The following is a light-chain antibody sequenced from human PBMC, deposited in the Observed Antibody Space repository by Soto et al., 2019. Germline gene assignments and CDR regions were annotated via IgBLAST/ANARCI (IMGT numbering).Light chain of an antibody. CDR3: QQYNNWPFS. V-gene: IGKV3-15*01. CDR1: QGVTTN. CDR2: DVS. J-gene: IGKJ5*01. Sequence: EVVLTQSPGTLSLSPGERATLSCRAAQGVTTNFAWYQQKSGQSPRLLIYDVSNRATGVPARFSGSGSKTDFTLTISGLRSEDSAVYFCQQYNNWPFSFGQGTRLEIK.